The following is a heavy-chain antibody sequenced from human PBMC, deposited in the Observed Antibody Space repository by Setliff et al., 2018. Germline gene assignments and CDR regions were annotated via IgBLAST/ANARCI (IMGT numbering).Heavy chain of an antibody. CDR1: GFTFDDYA. V-gene: IGHV3-9*01. J-gene: IGHJ4*02. CDR3: ARDPHFDS. CDR2: ISWNSGSI. Sequence: GGSLRLSCAASGFTFDDYAMYWVRQAPGKGLEWVSGISWNSGSIGYADSVKGRFSISRDNAKNSLYLQMNSLRAEDTAVYYCARDPHFDSWGQGTLVTVSS.